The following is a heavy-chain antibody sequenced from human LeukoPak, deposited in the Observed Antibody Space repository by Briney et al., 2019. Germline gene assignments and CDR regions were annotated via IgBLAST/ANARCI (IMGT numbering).Heavy chain of an antibody. CDR3: ARDSYNNVDY. CDR2: TDAEGTST. D-gene: IGHD5-24*01. J-gene: IGHJ4*02. Sequence: GGSLRLSCAASGFTFTSYWMHWVRQAPGKGLVWVSRTDAEGTSTYYADSVKGRFTVSRDNAKNTVYLQMNSLRAEDTAVYYCARDSYNNVDYWGQGTLVTVSS. V-gene: IGHV3-74*01. CDR1: GFTFTSYW.